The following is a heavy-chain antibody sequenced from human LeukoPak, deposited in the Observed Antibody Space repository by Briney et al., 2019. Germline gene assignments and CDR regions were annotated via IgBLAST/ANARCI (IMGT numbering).Heavy chain of an antibody. CDR2: ISAYNGNT. J-gene: IGHJ4*02. V-gene: IGHV1-18*01. CDR1: GYTFSSYD. Sequence: ASVKVSCKASGYTFSSYDINWVRQATGQGPEWMGWISAYNGNTNYAQKLQGRVTMTTDTSTSTAYMELRSLRSDDTAVYYCAGSSGYYYDYWGQGTLVTVSS. D-gene: IGHD3-22*01. CDR3: AGSSGYYYDY.